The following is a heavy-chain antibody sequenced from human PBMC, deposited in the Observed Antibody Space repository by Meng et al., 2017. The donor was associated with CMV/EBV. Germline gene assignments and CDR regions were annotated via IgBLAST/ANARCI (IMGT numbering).Heavy chain of an antibody. D-gene: IGHD3-22*01. CDR2: INPSGGST. V-gene: IGHV1-46*01. J-gene: IGHJ4*02. Sequence: ASVKVSCKASGGTFSSYTISWVRQAPGQGLEWMGIINPSGGSTSYAQKFQGRVTMTRDTSTSTVYMELSSLRSEDTAVYYCARVPHSSHDSSGSLGYWGQGTLVTVSS. CDR1: GGTFSSYT. CDR3: ARVPHSSHDSSGSLGY.